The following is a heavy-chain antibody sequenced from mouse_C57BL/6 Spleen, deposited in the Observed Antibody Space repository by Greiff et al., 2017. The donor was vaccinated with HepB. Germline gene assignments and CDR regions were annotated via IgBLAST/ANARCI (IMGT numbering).Heavy chain of an antibody. D-gene: IGHD2-10*01. CDR1: GYTFTDHT. CDR3: ARWSPTAYFDV. Sequence: VKLQESDAELVKPGASVKISCKVSGYTFTDHTIHWMKQRPEQGLEWIGYIYPRDGSTKDNEKFRGKATLTADTSSSTAYMQLNSLTSEDSAVYFCARWSPTAYFDVWGTGTTVTVSP. J-gene: IGHJ1*03. V-gene: IGHV1-78*01. CDR2: IYPRDGST.